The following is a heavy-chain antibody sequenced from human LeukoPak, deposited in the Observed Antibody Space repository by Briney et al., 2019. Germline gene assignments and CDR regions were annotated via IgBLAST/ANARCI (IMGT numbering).Heavy chain of an antibody. Sequence: GGSLRLSCAASGFTFSNYWMSWVRQAPGKGLEWVANIKFDGSEKFYVDSVKGRFTISRDNAKNSLHLQMNSLRAEDTSVYYCARDFSLGYGDYGDYWGQGTLVTVSS. CDR3: ARDFSLGYGDYGDY. J-gene: IGHJ4*02. V-gene: IGHV3-7*01. CDR2: IKFDGSEK. CDR1: GFTFSNYW. D-gene: IGHD4-17*01.